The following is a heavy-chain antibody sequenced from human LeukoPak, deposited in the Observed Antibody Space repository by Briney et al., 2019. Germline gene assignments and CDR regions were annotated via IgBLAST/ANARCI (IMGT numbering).Heavy chain of an antibody. D-gene: IGHD4-17*01. V-gene: IGHV1-2*02. CDR1: GYTFTDYY. J-gene: IGHJ4*02. CDR2: INPNSGGT. Sequence: ASVMVSCKASGYTFTDYYMHWVRQAPGQGLEWMGWINPNSGGTNYAQKFQGRVTMTRDTSISTAYMDLSRLRSDDTAVYYCARGPTVTYYTFDYWGQGTLVTVSS. CDR3: ARGPTVTYYTFDY.